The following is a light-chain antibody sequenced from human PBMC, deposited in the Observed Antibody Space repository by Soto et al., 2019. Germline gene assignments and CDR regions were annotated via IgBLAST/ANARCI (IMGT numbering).Light chain of an antibody. V-gene: IGKV3-15*01. J-gene: IGKJ1*01. CDR1: QSVSRN. CDR3: QQFNNWPPWT. Sequence: EIVMRQSPVTLSVSPGERATLSCRASQSVSRNLAWYQQRPGQAPRLLIYAASTRATGIPARFSGSGSGTEFTLTISSLQSEDFAVYFCQQFNNWPPWTFGQGTKVDIK. CDR2: AAS.